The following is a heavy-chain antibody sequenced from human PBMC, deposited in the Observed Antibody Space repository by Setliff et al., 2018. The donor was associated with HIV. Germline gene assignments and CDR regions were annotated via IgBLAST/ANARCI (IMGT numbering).Heavy chain of an antibody. Sequence: ASVKVSCKTSGGTLSNYVITWVRQAPGQGLEWMGMIIPMYNIPAYAQRFQGRVTFTADESTSTAYMELSSLSSEDTAVYYCARDQTGVAAAAFGGGSAWSDEGFDIWGQGTMVTVSS. CDR3: ARDQTGVAAAAFGGGSAWSDEGFDI. CDR1: GGTLSNYV. V-gene: IGHV1-69*13. D-gene: IGHD6-13*01. CDR2: IIPMYNIP. J-gene: IGHJ3*02.